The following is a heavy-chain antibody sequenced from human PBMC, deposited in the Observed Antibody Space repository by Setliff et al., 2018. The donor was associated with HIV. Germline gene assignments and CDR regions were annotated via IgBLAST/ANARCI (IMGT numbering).Heavy chain of an antibody. Sequence: GESLKISCAASGFTFSDYYMTWIRQAPGKGLEWLSYISGSGTYIEYADSVKGRFSISRDNSKNTVFLQLNALRREDTAVYYCASARIPTGGTSTSLDFWGQGALVTVSS. D-gene: IGHD1-1*01. J-gene: IGHJ4*02. CDR3: ASARIPTGGTSTSLDF. CDR1: GFTFSDYY. V-gene: IGHV3-11*06. CDR2: ISGSGTYI.